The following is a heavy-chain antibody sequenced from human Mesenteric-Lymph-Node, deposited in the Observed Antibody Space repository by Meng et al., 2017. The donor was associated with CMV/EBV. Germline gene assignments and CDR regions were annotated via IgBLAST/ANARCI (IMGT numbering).Heavy chain of an antibody. CDR3: ARILSSSSPYFQH. J-gene: IGHJ1*01. CDR1: GGTFNSYG. Sequence: ASVKVSCKASGGTFNSYGISWVRQAPGQGLEWMGGILPITGMANYAQKFQGRVTMTRDTSISTAYMELSRLRSDDTAVYYCARILSSSSPYFQHWGQGTLVTVSS. CDR2: ILPITGMA. V-gene: IGHV1-2*02. D-gene: IGHD6-6*01.